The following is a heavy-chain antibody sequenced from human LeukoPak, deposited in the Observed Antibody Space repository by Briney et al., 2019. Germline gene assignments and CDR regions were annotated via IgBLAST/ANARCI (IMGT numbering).Heavy chain of an antibody. CDR1: EYSFTSYW. D-gene: IGHD3-22*01. CDR2: IYPGDSDT. Sequence: GESLKISCKGSEYSFTSYWIVWVGQMPGKGLEWMGIIYPGDSDTRYSPSLQGQVTISADKSISTAYLQWSSLKASDTAMYHYARHLRYYYDSSGYADCYYMDVWRKGTTVTVCS. J-gene: IGHJ6*03. V-gene: IGHV5-51*01. CDR3: ARHLRYYYDSSGYADCYYMDV.